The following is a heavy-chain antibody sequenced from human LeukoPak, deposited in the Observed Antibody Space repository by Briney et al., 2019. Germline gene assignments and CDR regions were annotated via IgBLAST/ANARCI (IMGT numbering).Heavy chain of an antibody. Sequence: APVKVSCKASGYTFTSYYMHWVRQAPGQGLEWMGIINPSGGSTSYAQKFQGRVTMTRDTSTSTVYMELSSLRSEDTAVYYCARVSLRYCGGDCYYSGAFDIWGQGTMVTVSS. CDR2: INPSGGST. V-gene: IGHV1-46*01. D-gene: IGHD2-21*02. CDR3: ARVSLRYCGGDCYYSGAFDI. CDR1: GYTFTSYY. J-gene: IGHJ3*02.